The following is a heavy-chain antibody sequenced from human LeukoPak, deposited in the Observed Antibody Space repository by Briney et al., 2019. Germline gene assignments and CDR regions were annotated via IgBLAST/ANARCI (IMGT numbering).Heavy chain of an antibody. CDR2: IIAVFTTA. CDR1: GVTFGTYA. J-gene: IGHJ6*03. CDR3: ARSNGPVLVSPGAPINYYYFSMDV. D-gene: IGHD3-3*02. V-gene: IGHV1-69*06. Sequence: ASVKVSCKAPGVTFGTYAISWVRQAPGQGLEWMGGIIAVFTTANYAQKFQGRVTITADKSTSTAYMELSSLRSEDTAVYYCARSNGPVLVSPGAPINYYYFSMDVWGKGTTVTVSS.